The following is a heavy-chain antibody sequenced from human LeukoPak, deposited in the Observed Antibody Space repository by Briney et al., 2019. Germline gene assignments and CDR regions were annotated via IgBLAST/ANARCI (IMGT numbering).Heavy chain of an antibody. J-gene: IGHJ6*03. D-gene: IGHD6-6*01. CDR3: ARDHPLAARPSYYMDV. CDR2: ISGSSSFI. Sequence: GGSLRLSCAASGFTFTSYSMNWVRQAPGKGLEWVSSISGSSSFINYADSVKGRFTISRDNAKNSLLLQMNSLRAEDTAVYYCARDHPLAARPSYYMDVWGKGTTVTVSS. V-gene: IGHV3-21*01. CDR1: GFTFTSYS.